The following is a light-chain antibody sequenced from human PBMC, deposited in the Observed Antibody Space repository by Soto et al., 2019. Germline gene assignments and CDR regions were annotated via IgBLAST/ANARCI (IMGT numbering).Light chain of an antibody. CDR1: QSIGRN. CDR2: TSS. Sequence: DIQMTQSPASLSASVGDRVTISCRASQSIGRNLNWYQQKPGKAPTLLIFTSSSLQSGVPSRFSGSGSGTEFTLTISSLQPDDFATYYCQQYNSYWTFGQGTKVDIK. CDR3: QQYNSYWT. V-gene: IGKV1-39*01. J-gene: IGKJ1*01.